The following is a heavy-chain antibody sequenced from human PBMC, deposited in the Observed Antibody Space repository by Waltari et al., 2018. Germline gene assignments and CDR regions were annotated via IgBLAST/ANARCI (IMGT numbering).Heavy chain of an antibody. CDR3: ARDMYYDTDHAFDI. CDR1: GGSISSTNW. D-gene: IGHD3-22*01. CDR2: IYHSGSP. V-gene: IGHV4-4*02. J-gene: IGHJ3*02. Sequence: QVQLQESGPGLVKPSGTLSLTCVVSGGSISSTNWWSWVRQPPGKGLEWSGEIYHSGSPNYNPSLKSRVTISVDKSKNQFSLKLSSVTAADTAVYYCARDMYYDTDHAFDIWGQGTMVTVSS.